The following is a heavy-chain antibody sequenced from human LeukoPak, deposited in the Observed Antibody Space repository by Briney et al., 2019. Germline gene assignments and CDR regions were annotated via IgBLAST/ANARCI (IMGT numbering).Heavy chain of an antibody. V-gene: IGHV3-33*01. CDR3: ARDRGSSSWWDYYYYGMDV. J-gene: IGHJ6*02. CDR2: IWFDGKNE. Sequence: PGGSLRLSCAASGFTFSSYGMHWVRQAPGKGLEWVADIWFDGKNEHFADSVKGRFTISRDNSKNTLYLQMNSLRAEDTAVYYCARDRGSSSWWDYYYYGMDVWGQGTTVTVSS. CDR1: GFTFSSYG. D-gene: IGHD6-13*01.